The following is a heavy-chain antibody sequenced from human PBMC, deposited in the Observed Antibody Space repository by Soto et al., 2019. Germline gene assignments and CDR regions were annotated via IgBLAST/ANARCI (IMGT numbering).Heavy chain of an antibody. CDR3: ARDNGYSHGHGMDV. CDR1: GFTFSDYY. CDR2: ILYDGGNK. Sequence: GRALRLSCAASGFTFSDYYMSWVRQAPGKGLEWVALILYDGGNKYYADSVKGGFTISRDNSKNTLYLQMSSLRAEDTAVYYCARDNGYSHGHGMDVWGQGTTVTASS. D-gene: IGHD5-18*01. V-gene: IGHV3-30-3*01. J-gene: IGHJ6*02.